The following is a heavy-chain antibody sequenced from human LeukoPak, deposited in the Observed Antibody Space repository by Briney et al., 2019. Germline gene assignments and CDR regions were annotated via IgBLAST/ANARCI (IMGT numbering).Heavy chain of an antibody. Sequence: SETLSLTCTVSGGSITSGDYYWSWIRQHPGKGLEWIGYIYYSGSTYYNPSLKSRVTISVDTSKNQFSLKLSSVTAADTAVYYCARVSPSMTTVVNWGQGTLVTVSS. CDR2: IYYSGST. J-gene: IGHJ4*02. D-gene: IGHD4-23*01. CDR1: GGSITSGDYY. V-gene: IGHV4-31*03. CDR3: ARVSPSMTTVVN.